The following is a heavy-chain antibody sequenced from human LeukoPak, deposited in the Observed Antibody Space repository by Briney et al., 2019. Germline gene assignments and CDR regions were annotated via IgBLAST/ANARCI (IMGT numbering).Heavy chain of an antibody. V-gene: IGHV1-2*06. D-gene: IGHD2-2*01. CDR3: AREGGAYCSSTSCSFEKYNWFDP. CDR1: GYTFTGYY. Sequence: ASVKVSCKASGYTFTGYYMHWLRQAPGQGLELMGLFNPNSGGTNYAQKFQVRVTMTRDTSISTAYMGLSRLRSDDTAVYYCAREGGAYCSSTSCSFEKYNWFDPWGQGTLVTVSS. CDR2: FNPNSGGT. J-gene: IGHJ5*02.